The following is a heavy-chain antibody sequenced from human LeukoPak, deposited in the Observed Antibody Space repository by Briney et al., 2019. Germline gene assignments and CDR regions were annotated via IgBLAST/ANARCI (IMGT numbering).Heavy chain of an antibody. Sequence: GGSLRLSCAASGFTFSSYEMNWVRQAPGKGLEWVSYISSSGSTIYYADSVKGRFTISRDNAQNSLFLQMNSLRAEDTALYYCARERNSGHAHWGQGTLVTVSS. CDR3: ARERNSGHAH. CDR2: ISSSGSTI. CDR1: GFTFSSYE. D-gene: IGHD5-12*01. J-gene: IGHJ4*02. V-gene: IGHV3-48*03.